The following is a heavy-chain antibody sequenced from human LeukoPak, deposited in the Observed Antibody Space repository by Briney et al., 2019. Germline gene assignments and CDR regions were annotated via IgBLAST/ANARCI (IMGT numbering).Heavy chain of an antibody. CDR3: AGGSSQSDMDV. CDR1: GGSISSYY. V-gene: IGHV4-59*08. Sequence: PSETLSLTCTASGGSISSYYWSWIRQPPGKGLEWIGYIYYSGSTNYNPSLKSRVTISVDTSKNQFSLKLSSVTAADTAVYYCAGGSSQSDMDVWGQGTTVTVSS. CDR2: IYYSGST. J-gene: IGHJ6*02.